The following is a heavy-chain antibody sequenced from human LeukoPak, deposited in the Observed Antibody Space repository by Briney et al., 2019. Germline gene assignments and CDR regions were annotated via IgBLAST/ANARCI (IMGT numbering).Heavy chain of an antibody. CDR1: GYTFTSYG. CDR2: ISAYNGNT. J-gene: IGHJ6*02. D-gene: IGHD3-10*01. Sequence: GASVKVSCKASGYTFTSYGISWVRQAPGQGLEWMGWISAYNGNTIYAQKLQGRVTMTTDTSTSTAYMELSSLRSEDTAVYYCARHHLWSGTYYYGMDVWGQGTTVTVSS. V-gene: IGHV1-18*01. CDR3: ARHHLWSGTYYYGMDV.